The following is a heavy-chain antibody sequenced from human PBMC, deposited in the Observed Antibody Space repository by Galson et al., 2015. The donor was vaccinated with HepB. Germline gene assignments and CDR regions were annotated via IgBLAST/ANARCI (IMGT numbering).Heavy chain of an antibody. J-gene: IGHJ4*02. CDR2: IYYSGST. V-gene: IGHV4-59*01. CDR1: GGSISSYY. D-gene: IGHD3-10*01. Sequence: ETLSLTCTVSGGSISSYYWSWIRQPPGKGLEWIGYIYYSGSTNYNPSLKSRVTISVDTSKNQFSLKLSSVTAADTAVYYCARATLTYYYGSGSYYPTYYFDYWGQGTLVTVSS. CDR3: ARATLTYYYGSGSYYPTYYFDY.